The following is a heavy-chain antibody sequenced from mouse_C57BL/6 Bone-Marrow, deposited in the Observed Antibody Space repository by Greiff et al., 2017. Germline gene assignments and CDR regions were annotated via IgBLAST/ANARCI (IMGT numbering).Heavy chain of an antibody. CDR3: LYYYGSSFL. CDR1: GFNIKDDY. Sequence: EVKLMESGAELVRPGASVKLSCTASGFNIKDDYMHWVKQRPEQGLEWIGWIDPENGDTEYASKFQGKATITADTSSNTAYLQLSSLTSEDTAVYYCLYYYGSSFLWGQGTTLTVSS. J-gene: IGHJ2*01. CDR2: IDPENGDT. V-gene: IGHV14-4*01. D-gene: IGHD1-1*01.